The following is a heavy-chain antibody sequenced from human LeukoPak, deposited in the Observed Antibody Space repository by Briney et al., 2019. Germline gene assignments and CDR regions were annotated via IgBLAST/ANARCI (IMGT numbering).Heavy chain of an antibody. CDR2: IYYSGST. V-gene: IGHV4-59*08. CDR1: GGSISRYY. J-gene: IGHJ4*02. CDR3: ARHLTPPHYDFWSGYQNPGYLDY. D-gene: IGHD3-3*01. Sequence: SETLSLTCTVSGGSISRYYWSWIRQPPGKGLEWIGYIYYSGSTNYNPSLKSRVTISVDTSKNQFSLKLSSVTAADTAVYYCARHLTPPHYDFWSGYQNPGYLDYWGQGTLVTVSS.